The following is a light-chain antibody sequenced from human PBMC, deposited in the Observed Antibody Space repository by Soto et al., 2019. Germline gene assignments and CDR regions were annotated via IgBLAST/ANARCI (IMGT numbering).Light chain of an antibody. V-gene: IGKV1D-16*01. J-gene: IGKJ1*01. CDR1: QGISSW. Sequence: DSQMTQTPSAVSASVGDRFTITFRASQGISSWLAWYQQKPGKAPKLLTYAASSLQSGVPSRFSGSGSGTEFTLTISSLQPDDFATYYCHQYNTYSWTFGQGTKVDIK. CDR3: HQYNTYSWT. CDR2: AAS.